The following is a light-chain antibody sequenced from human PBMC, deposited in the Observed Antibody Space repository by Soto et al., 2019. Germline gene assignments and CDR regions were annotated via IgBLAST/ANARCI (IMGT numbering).Light chain of an antibody. CDR1: QSVSSN. J-gene: IGKJ5*01. Sequence: EIVMTQSPATLSVSPGERATLSCRASQSVSSNLAWYRQKPGQAPRLLIYGASTRDTGIPASFSGSGSGTEFTLTISSLQSEDFAVYYCQQYNNWPLTFGQGTRLEIK. CDR3: QQYNNWPLT. CDR2: GAS. V-gene: IGKV3-15*01.